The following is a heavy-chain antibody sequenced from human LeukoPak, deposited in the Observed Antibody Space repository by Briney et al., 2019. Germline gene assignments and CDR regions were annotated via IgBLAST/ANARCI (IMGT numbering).Heavy chain of an antibody. CDR1: GFTFRNYA. CDR2: IKQDGSEK. D-gene: IGHD6-13*01. J-gene: IGHJ4*02. Sequence: PGGSLRLSCVASGFTFRNYAMTWVRQAPGKGLEWVANIKQDGSEKYYVDSVKGRFTISRDNAKNSLYLQMNSLRAEDTAVYYCARDPYSSSPLDYWGQGTLVTVSS. V-gene: IGHV3-7*01. CDR3: ARDPYSSSPLDY.